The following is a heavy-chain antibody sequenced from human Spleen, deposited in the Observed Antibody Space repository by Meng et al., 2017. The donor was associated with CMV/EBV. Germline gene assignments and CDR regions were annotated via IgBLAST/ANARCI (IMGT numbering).Heavy chain of an antibody. Sequence: SETLSLTCTVSGDSITSGGYYWTWIRRQPGRGLEWVGYIYYSAYTYYNPSLKSRVSISIDTTKNQFSLKLRSVTAADTAVYYCTRANQLLYWFDPWGQGTPVTVSS. CDR1: GDSITSGGYY. J-gene: IGHJ5*02. CDR3: TRANQLLYWFDP. D-gene: IGHD2-2*01. V-gene: IGHV4-31*03. CDR2: IYYSAYT.